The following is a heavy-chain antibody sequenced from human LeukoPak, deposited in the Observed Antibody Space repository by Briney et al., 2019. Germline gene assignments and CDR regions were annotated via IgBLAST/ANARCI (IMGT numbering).Heavy chain of an antibody. CDR3: TTDFSRFDFSSGYYSY. CDR1: GFSFTSAW. D-gene: IGHD3-3*01. CDR2: IQSNLDGGTT. Sequence: GGSLRLSCAASGFSFTSAWMVWVRQAPGKGLEWVGRIQSNLDGGTTDFAAPVKGRFTISRDDLARTVYLEMNNLKADDTGVYYCTTDFSRFDFSSGYYSYWGQGSLVTVSS. J-gene: IGHJ4*02. V-gene: IGHV3-15*01.